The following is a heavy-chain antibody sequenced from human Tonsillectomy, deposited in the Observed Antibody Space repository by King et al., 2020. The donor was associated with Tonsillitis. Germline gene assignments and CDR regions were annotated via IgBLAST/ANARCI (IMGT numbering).Heavy chain of an antibody. CDR1: GGSISSGSYY. D-gene: IGHD5-24*01. Sequence: PLQESGPGLVKPSQTLSLTCTVSGGSISSGSYYWSWIRQPAGKGLEWIGRIYTSGSTNYNPSLKSRVTMSVDTSKNQFSLKLSSVTAADTAVYYCAREMGSWGQGTLVTVSS. J-gene: IGHJ5*02. V-gene: IGHV4-61*02. CDR3: AREMGS. CDR2: IYTSGST.